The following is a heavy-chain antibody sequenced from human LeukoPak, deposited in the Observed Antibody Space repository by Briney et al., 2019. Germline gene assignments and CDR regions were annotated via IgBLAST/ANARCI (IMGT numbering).Heavy chain of an antibody. Sequence: PSETLSLTCTVSGGSISSSSYYWGWIRQPPGKGLEWIGSIYYSGSTCYNPSLKSRVTTSVDTSKNQFSLKLSSVTAADTAVYYCARQIIAAAPSFDYWGQGTLVTVSS. CDR2: IYYSGST. V-gene: IGHV4-39*01. CDR1: GGSISSSSYY. J-gene: IGHJ4*02. D-gene: IGHD6-13*01. CDR3: ARQIIAAAPSFDY.